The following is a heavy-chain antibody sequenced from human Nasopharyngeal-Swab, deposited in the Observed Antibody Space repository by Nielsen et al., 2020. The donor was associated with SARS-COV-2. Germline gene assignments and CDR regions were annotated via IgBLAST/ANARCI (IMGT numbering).Heavy chain of an antibody. J-gene: IGHJ4*02. CDR3: ARSGSSGYGPFDY. V-gene: IGHV3-33*01. CDR1: GFTFSSYG. D-gene: IGHD3-22*01. Sequence: GESLKISCAASGFTFSSYGMHWVRQAPGKGLEWVVVIWYDGSNKYYADSVKGRFTISRDNSKNTLYLQMNSLRAEDTAVYYCARSGSSGYGPFDYWGQGTLVTVSS. CDR2: IWYDGSNK.